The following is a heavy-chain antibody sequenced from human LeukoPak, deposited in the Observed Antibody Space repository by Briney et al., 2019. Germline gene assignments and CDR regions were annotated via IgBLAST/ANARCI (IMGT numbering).Heavy chain of an antibody. Sequence: SETLSLTCAVYGGSFSGYYWSWIRQPPGKGLEWIGEINHSGSINYNPSLKSRVTISVDTSKNQFSLKLSSVTAADTAVYYCARRGYSYGLGYWGQGTLVTVSS. CDR3: ARRGYSYGLGY. D-gene: IGHD5-18*01. CDR1: GGSFSGYY. V-gene: IGHV4-34*01. CDR2: INHSGSI. J-gene: IGHJ4*02.